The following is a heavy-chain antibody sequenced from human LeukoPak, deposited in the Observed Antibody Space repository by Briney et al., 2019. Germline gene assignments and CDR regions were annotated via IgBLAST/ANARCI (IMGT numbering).Heavy chain of an antibody. J-gene: IGHJ4*02. CDR1: GGSISSYY. CDR3: ARGSSWYRGYFDY. Sequence: SETLSLTCTVSGGSISSYYWSWIRQPPGKGLEWIGYIYYSGSTNYNPSLKSRVTISVETSKNQFSLKLSSVTAADTAVCYCARGSSWYRGYFDYWGQGTLVTVSS. V-gene: IGHV4-59*01. CDR2: IYYSGST. D-gene: IGHD6-13*01.